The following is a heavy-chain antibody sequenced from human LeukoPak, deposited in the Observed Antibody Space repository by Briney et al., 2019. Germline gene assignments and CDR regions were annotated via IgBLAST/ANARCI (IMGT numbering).Heavy chain of an antibody. Sequence: GASVKVSCKASGYTFTSYAMHWVRQAPGQRLEWMGWINAGNGNTKYSQKFQGRVTITRDTSASTAYMELSSLRSEDTAVYYCARNQDGSSSSFYGMDVWGQGTTVTVSS. D-gene: IGHD6-6*01. CDR3: ARNQDGSSSSFYGMDV. CDR2: INAGNGNT. CDR1: GYTFTSYA. J-gene: IGHJ6*02. V-gene: IGHV1-3*01.